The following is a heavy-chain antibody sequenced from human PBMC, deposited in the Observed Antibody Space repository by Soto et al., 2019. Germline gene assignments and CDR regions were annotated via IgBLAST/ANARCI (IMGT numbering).Heavy chain of an antibody. V-gene: IGHV5-51*01. CDR2: IFPGDSDT. D-gene: IGHD1-20*01. CDR1: GYSFGAYW. CDR3: ARGGIIGNPPDY. Sequence: PGESLKISCQGSGYSFGAYWIGWVRQMPGKGLEWMGIIFPGDSDTRYRPSFQGQVTISVDRSINTAYLQWSSLKTSDTAMYFCARGGIIGNPPDYWGQGTQVTVSS. J-gene: IGHJ4*02.